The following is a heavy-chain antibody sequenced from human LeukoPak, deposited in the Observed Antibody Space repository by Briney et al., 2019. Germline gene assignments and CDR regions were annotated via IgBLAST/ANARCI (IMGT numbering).Heavy chain of an antibody. CDR3: AKELLYYYDSSGYFDY. CDR2: ISGSGGST. V-gene: IGHV3-23*01. D-gene: IGHD3-22*01. J-gene: IGHJ4*02. Sequence: PGGSLRLSCAASGFTFSSYAMSWVRQAPGKGLEWVSAISGSGGSTYYADSVKGRFTISRDNSKNTLYLQMNSLRAEDTAVYYCAKELLYYYDSSGYFDYWGQGTLVTVSS. CDR1: GFTFSSYA.